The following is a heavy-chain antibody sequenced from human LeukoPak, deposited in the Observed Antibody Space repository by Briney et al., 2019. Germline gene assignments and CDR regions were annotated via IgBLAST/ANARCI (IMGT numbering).Heavy chain of an antibody. CDR2: IRYDGSNK. CDR1: GFIFSSYA. Sequence: PGGSLRLSYAASGFIFSSYAIHWVRQAPGKGLEWVADIRYDGSNKNYADSVKGRFTISRDTSKNTLYLQMSGLRAEDTAVYFCARESRSSGLFDYWGQGTLVTVSS. CDR3: ARESRSSGLFDY. J-gene: IGHJ4*02. D-gene: IGHD6-19*01. V-gene: IGHV3-33*01.